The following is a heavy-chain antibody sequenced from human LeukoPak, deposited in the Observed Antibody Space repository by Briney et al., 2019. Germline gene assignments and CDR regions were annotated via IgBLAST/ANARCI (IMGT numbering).Heavy chain of an antibody. V-gene: IGHV3-7*01. CDR3: ASLDTAMVTRDY. J-gene: IGHJ4*02. CDR2: IKQDGSEK. CDR1: GFTFSSYW. Sequence: GGSLRLPCAASGFTFSSYWMSWVRQAPGKGLEWVANIKQDGSEKNYVDSVKGRFTISRDNAKNSLYLQMNSLRAEDTALYYCASLDTAMVTRDYWGQGTLVTVSS. D-gene: IGHD5-18*01.